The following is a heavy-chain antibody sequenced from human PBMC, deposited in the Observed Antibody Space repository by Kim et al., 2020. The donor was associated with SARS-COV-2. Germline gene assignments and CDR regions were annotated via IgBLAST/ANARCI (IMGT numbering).Heavy chain of an antibody. D-gene: IGHD3-10*01. CDR3: AGHAGDVASWAFYFDY. V-gene: IGHV4-59*08. CDR1: GDSVNHDY. J-gene: IGHJ4*01. CDR2: VHYTGST. Sequence: SETLSLTCAVSGDSVNHDYWSWIRQSPGKGLEWIGYVHYTGSTIYNPSLDRRVTISIDRSRNQFSLTLTSVTAADTAIYYCAGHAGDVASWAFYFDYLG.